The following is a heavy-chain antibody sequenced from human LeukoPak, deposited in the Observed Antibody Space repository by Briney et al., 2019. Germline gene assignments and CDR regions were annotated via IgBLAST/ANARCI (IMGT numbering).Heavy chain of an antibody. Sequence: PSETLSLTCTVSGDYMSTYYWGWVRQPPGKGLERIGYISYSGSTSYHPSLNSRVAISLDTSKNQFSLMVTSVTAADTAVYFCARAFSAWPHAFDIWGRGTMVTVSS. CDR1: GDYMSTYY. J-gene: IGHJ3*02. D-gene: IGHD6-19*01. CDR3: ARAFSAWPHAFDI. V-gene: IGHV4-59*01. CDR2: ISYSGST.